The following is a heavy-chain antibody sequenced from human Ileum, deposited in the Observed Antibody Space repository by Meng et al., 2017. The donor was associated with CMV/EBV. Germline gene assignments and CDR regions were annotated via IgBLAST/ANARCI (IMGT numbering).Heavy chain of an antibody. D-gene: IGHD3-10*01. Sequence: SETLSLTCPVARGFVTSVDSYWTWVRQYPGKGLDWLGNIYYSGSTHYNPSRKSRVTITTDTSKNQFSLKLSSVTAADTAVYYCARDGTSGANAMDVWGQGTTVTVSS. V-gene: IGHV4-61*08. CDR3: ARDGTSGANAMDV. J-gene: IGHJ6*02. CDR2: IYYSGST. CDR1: RGFVTSVDSY.